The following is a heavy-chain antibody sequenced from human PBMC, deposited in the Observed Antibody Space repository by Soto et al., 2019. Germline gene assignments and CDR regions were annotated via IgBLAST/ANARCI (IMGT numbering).Heavy chain of an antibody. Sequence: QVQLQQSGPGLVKPSQTLSVTCTVSGDSITSSPCYWSWVRQLPGRGLEWIGYIYFRGNSYYNPSLKSRVTISLARSKNQCTLELNSVTAADTALYFCARSGGTNSWYGVFDFWGQGTLVNVSP. D-gene: IGHD1-7*01. CDR2: IYFRGNS. CDR3: ARSGGTNSWYGVFDF. CDR1: GDSITSSPCY. J-gene: IGHJ4*02. V-gene: IGHV4-30-4*01.